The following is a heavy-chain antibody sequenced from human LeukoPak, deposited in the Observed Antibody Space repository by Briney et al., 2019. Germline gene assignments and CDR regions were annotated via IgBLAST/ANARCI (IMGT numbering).Heavy chain of an antibody. V-gene: IGHV1-8*01. J-gene: IGHJ3*02. CDR1: GYTFTSYD. Sequence: ASVKVSCKASGYTFTSYDINWVRLATGQGLEWMGWMNPNSGNTGYAQKFQGRVTMTRNTSISTAYMELSSLRSEDTAVYYCARGQNAYYYDSSGTNAFDIWGQGTMVTVSS. CDR2: MNPNSGNT. D-gene: IGHD3-22*01. CDR3: ARGQNAYYYDSSGTNAFDI.